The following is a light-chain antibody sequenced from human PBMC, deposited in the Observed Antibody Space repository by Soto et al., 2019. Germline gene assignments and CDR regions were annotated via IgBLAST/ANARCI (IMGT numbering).Light chain of an antibody. V-gene: IGLV3-21*02. CDR1: NIGTKS. CDR2: DDR. CDR3: QVWHSSTDNYV. Sequence: ELAQPPSVSVAPGQTATITCGGDNIGTKSVHWYQQKPGQAPVLVVHDDRDRPSGIPERFSGSNSGKTATLTISRVEAGDEADYYCQVWHSSTDNYVFGIGTKVTVL. J-gene: IGLJ1*01.